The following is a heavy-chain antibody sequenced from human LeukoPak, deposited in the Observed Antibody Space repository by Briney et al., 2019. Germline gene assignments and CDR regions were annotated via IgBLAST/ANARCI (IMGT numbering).Heavy chain of an antibody. CDR1: GGSISSSSYY. D-gene: IGHD5-18*01. CDR3: ARRTQPGIQLWHSLDY. V-gene: IGHV4-39*01. Sequence: SETLSLTCTVSGGSISSSSYYWGWIRQPPGKGLEWIGSIYYSGSTYYNPSLKSRVTISVDTSKNQFSLKLSSVTAADTAVYYCARRTQPGIQLWHSLDYWGQGTLVTVSS. J-gene: IGHJ4*02. CDR2: IYYSGST.